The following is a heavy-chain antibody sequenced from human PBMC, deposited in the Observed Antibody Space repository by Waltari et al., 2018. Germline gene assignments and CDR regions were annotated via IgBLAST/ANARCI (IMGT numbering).Heavy chain of an antibody. D-gene: IGHD3-3*01. CDR3: ARVKRVTIFGVVSTCYFDY. Sequence: QVQLQESGPGLVKPSGTLSLTCAVSGGSISSSNWWSWVRQPPGKGLEWIGEIYQSGSTNYNPSLKSRVTISVDKSKNQFSLKLSSVTAADTAVYYCARVKRVTIFGVVSTCYFDYWGQGTLVTVSS. CDR2: IYQSGST. V-gene: IGHV4-4*02. J-gene: IGHJ4*02. CDR1: GGSISSSNW.